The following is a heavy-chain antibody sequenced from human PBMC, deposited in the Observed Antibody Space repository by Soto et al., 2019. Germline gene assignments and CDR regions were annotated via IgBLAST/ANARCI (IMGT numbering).Heavy chain of an antibody. CDR3: ARENGDAHFDY. CDR2: ISPNNDAT. CDR1: GYIFTGYY. V-gene: IGHV1-2*02. Sequence: QVQLVQSGAEVKKPGASVKVSCKASGYIFTGYYIYWVRQAPGQGLEWMGWISPNNDATKYAQRFQGRATLTRDTSITTVYMEMSTLTSDDTAVYYCARENGDAHFDYWGQGTLVTVSS. J-gene: IGHJ4*02. D-gene: IGHD2-21*01.